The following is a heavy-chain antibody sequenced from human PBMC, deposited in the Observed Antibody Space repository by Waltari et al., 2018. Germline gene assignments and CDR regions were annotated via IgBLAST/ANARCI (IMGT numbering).Heavy chain of an antibody. CDR3: TREDDGNDSGAFDL. CDR2: IRSNDYTGGT. V-gene: IGHV3-49*04. D-gene: IGHD5-12*01. J-gene: IGHJ3*01. CDR1: GFPFRNYA. Sequence: EVQLVESGGDMVQPGRSLRLSCPGSGFPFRNYAINWVRQAPGKGLEWVGFIRSNDYTGGTSFAASVGGRFTISRDDSKRTAYLQMNALQTDDSATYYCTREDDGNDSGAFDLWGQGTLVTVSS.